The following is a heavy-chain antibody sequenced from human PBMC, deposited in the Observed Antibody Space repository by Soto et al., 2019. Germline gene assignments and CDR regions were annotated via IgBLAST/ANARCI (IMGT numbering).Heavy chain of an antibody. V-gene: IGHV4-30-4*01. CDR1: GGSISSGDYY. J-gene: IGHJ6*02. CDR2: IYYSGST. CDR3: ARGAYYDFWSGLPGLHNYYYYGMDV. Sequence: PSETLSLTCTVSGGSISSGDYYWSWIRQPPGKGLEWIGYIYYSGSTYYNPSLKSRVTISVDTSKNQFSLKLSSVTAADTAVYYCARGAYYDFWSGLPGLHNYYYYGMDVWGQGTTVTVSS. D-gene: IGHD3-3*01.